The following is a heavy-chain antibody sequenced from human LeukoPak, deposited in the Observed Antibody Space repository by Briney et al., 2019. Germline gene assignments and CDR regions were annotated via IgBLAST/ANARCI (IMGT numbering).Heavy chain of an antibody. CDR3: ARDNDYYDSSGLSANAFDI. CDR2: ISSSSSYI. J-gene: IGHJ3*02. CDR1: GFTFSDHY. Sequence: GGSLRLSCAVSGFTFSDHYMDWVRQAPGKGLEWVSSISSSSSYIYYADSVKGRFTISRDNAKNSLYLQMNSLRAEDTAVYYCARDNDYYDSSGLSANAFDIWGQGTMVTVSS. V-gene: IGHV3-21*01. D-gene: IGHD3-22*01.